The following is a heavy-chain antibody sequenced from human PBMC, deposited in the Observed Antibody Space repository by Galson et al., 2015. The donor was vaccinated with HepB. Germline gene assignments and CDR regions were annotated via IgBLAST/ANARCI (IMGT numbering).Heavy chain of an antibody. CDR2: IGTAGDT. Sequence: SLRLSCAASGFTLSKYDIHWVRQATGKGLEWVSGIGTAGDTYYPGSVKGRFTISRENAKNSLYLQMNSLRAGDTAVYYCVRELGGYCNGGTCYGRGMDVWGQGTTVTVSS. D-gene: IGHD2-15*01. V-gene: IGHV3-13*04. J-gene: IGHJ6*02. CDR3: VRELGGYCNGGTCYGRGMDV. CDR1: GFTLSKYD.